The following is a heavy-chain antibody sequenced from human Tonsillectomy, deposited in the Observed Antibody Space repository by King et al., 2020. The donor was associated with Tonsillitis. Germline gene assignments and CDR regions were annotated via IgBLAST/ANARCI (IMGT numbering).Heavy chain of an antibody. D-gene: IGHD6-13*01. V-gene: IGHV3-43D*03. J-gene: IGHJ4*02. CDR2: INWDGTRS. CDR1: GFTFDNHA. Sequence: ESGGRVVQPGGSLRLSCAASGFTFDNHAMHWVRQAPGKGLEWVTRINWDGTRSYYAGSVKGRFIVSRDDSTNSLHLQMNSLRTEDTALSYCAKDDRHTAAGAPFLDHWGRGTLVTVS. CDR3: AKDDRHTAAGAPFLDH.